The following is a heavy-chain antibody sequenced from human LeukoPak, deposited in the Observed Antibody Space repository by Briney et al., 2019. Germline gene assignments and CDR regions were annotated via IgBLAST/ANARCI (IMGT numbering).Heavy chain of an antibody. J-gene: IGHJ2*01. CDR1: GFSFSTYA. CDR2: ISYDETNK. Sequence: GGSLRLSCAASGFSFSTYAMHWVRQAPGKGLEWVAVISYDETNKYYADSVQGRFTISRDNSKNTLYLQVNSLRAEDTALYYCARRWYFDLWGRGTLVTVSS. V-gene: IGHV3-30*04. CDR3: ARRWYFDL.